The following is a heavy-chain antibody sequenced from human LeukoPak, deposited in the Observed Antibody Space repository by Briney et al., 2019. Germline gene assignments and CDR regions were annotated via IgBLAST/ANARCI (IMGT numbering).Heavy chain of an antibody. CDR1: GGTFSSYA. D-gene: IGHD2-21*02. CDR2: IIPILGIA. J-gene: IGHJ3*02. CDR3: AREENLAYCGGDCYIYPGAFDI. V-gene: IGHV1-69*04. Sequence: ASVKVSCKASGGTFSSYAISWVRQAPGQGLEWMGRIIPILGIANYAQKFQGRVTITADKSTSTAYMELSSLRSEATAVYYCAREENLAYCGGDCYIYPGAFDIWGQGTMVTVSS.